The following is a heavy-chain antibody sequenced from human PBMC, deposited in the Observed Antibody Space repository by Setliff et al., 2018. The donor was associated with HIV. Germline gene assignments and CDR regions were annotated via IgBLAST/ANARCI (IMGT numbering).Heavy chain of an antibody. CDR3: AKERGTCGGDCYSGAFDI. CDR2: ISWNSGSI. CDR1: GFTFDDYA. D-gene: IGHD2-21*02. J-gene: IGHJ3*02. V-gene: IGHV3-9*01. Sequence: GGSLRLSCAASGFTFDDYAMHWVRQAPGKGLEWVSGISWNSGSIGYADSVKGRFTISRDNAKNSLYLQMNSLRAEDTALYYCAKERGTCGGDCYSGAFDIWGQGTMVTVSS.